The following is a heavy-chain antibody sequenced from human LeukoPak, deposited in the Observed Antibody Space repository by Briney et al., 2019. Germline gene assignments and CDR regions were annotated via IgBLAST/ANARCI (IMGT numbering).Heavy chain of an antibody. CDR3: ARFNPYYYYGMDV. CDR1: GFTVSSNY. J-gene: IGHJ6*02. Sequence: GGSLRLSCAASGFTVSSNYMSWVRQAPGKGLEWVSVIYSGGSTYYADSVKGRFTISRDNSKNTLYLQMNSLRAEDTAVYYCARFNPYYYYGMDVWGQGTTVIVS. V-gene: IGHV3-53*01. CDR2: IYSGGST.